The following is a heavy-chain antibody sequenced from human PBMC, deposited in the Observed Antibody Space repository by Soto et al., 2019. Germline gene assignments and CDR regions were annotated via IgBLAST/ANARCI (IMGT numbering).Heavy chain of an antibody. V-gene: IGHV3-9*01. CDR2: ISWNSGSI. CDR3: AKGGWFGELLLDY. D-gene: IGHD3-10*01. J-gene: IGHJ4*02. CDR1: GFTFDDYA. Sequence: GGSLRLSCAASGFTFDDYAMHWVRQAPGKGLEWVSGISWNSGSIGYADSVKGRFTISRDNAKNSLYLQMNSLRAEDTALYYCAKGGWFGELLLDYWGQGTLVTVSS.